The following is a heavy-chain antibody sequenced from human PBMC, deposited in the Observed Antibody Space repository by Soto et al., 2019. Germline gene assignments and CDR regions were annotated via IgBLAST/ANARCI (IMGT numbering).Heavy chain of an antibody. CDR2: IWNDGIRK. J-gene: IGHJ4*02. D-gene: IGHD3-22*01. CDR3: ARDDDYEANAFDY. Sequence: GGSLRLSCAASGFTFTRYSMHWVRQAPGKGLEWVALIWNDGIRKVYVDSVKGRFTISRDNSKNTLDLQMNSLRAEDTAVYYCARDDDYEANAFDYWGPGTLVTVSS. V-gene: IGHV3-33*08. CDR1: GFTFTRYS.